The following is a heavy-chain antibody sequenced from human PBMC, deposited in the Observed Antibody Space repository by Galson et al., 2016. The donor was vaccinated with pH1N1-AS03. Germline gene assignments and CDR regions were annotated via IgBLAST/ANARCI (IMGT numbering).Heavy chain of an antibody. J-gene: IGHJ4*02. CDR1: GGSLTDYQ. Sequence: ETLSLTCTVSGGSLTDYQWSWIRQSPGKGLEWIGEISHSRITDYNPSLKSRVSISVDTSKDQFSLNLSSMTAADAAVYYCARGNPFLGSSWYEDSWGQGTLVIVSS. D-gene: IGHD6-13*01. CDR3: ARGNPFLGSSWYEDS. CDR2: ISHSRIT. V-gene: IGHV4-34*01.